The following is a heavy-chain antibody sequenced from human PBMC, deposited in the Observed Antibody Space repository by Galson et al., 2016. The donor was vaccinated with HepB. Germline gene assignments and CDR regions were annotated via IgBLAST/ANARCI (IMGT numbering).Heavy chain of an antibody. Sequence: SLRLSCAASGFSVSSGYMNWVRQAPGKGLEWVSVLYSGGNSYYTDSVKGRFTISRDNSENTLYLQMKSLRGEDTAVYYCARDPSEGYYYMDVWGKGTTVTVSS. V-gene: IGHV3-53*01. CDR1: GFSVSSGY. D-gene: IGHD6-6*01. J-gene: IGHJ6*03. CDR2: LYSGGNS. CDR3: ARDPSEGYYYMDV.